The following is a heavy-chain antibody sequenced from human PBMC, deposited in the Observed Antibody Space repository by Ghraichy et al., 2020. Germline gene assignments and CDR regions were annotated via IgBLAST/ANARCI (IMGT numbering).Heavy chain of an antibody. V-gene: IGHV4-34*01. J-gene: IGHJ4*02. CDR1: GGSFSGYY. D-gene: IGHD3-22*01. CDR2: INHRGST. CDR3: ARAPVVNVPLDY. Sequence: SETLSLTCAVYGGSFSGYYWSWIRQPPGKGLEWIGEINHRGSTNYNPSLKSRVTISVDTSKNQFSLKLSSVTAADTAVYYCARAPVVNVPLDYWGQGTLVTVSS.